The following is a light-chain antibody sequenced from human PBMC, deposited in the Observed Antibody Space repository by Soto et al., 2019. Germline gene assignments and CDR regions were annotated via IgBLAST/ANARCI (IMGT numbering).Light chain of an antibody. CDR2: DVS. Sequence: ENVLTQSPATLSLSPGERATLSCRASQSISTYLAWYQQKPGQAPRLLIYDVSNRATRIPDRFSGSGSGTDFTLTICSLEPEDFAVYYCQQRSYWLFGPGTKVDIK. J-gene: IGKJ3*01. V-gene: IGKV3-11*01. CDR3: QQRSYWL. CDR1: QSISTY.